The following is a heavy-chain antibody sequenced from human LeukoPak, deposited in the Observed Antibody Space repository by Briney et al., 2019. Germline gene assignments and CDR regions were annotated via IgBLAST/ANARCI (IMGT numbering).Heavy chain of an antibody. D-gene: IGHD3-10*01. CDR2: IYYSGST. CDR3: ARRTYGSGSCSGDFDY. Sequence: KPSETLSLTCTVSGGSISSSSYYWGWIRQPPGKGLEWIGSIYYSGSTYYNPSLKSRVTISVDTSKNQFSLKLSSVTAADTAVYYCARRTYGSGSCSGDFDYWGQGTLVTVSS. V-gene: IGHV4-39*01. CDR1: GGSISSSSYY. J-gene: IGHJ4*02.